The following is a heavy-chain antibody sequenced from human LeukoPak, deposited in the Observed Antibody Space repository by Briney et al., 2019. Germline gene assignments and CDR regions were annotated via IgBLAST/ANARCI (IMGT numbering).Heavy chain of an antibody. CDR2: IYYSGST. Sequence: SSETLSLTCTVSGYSISSGYYWSWIRQPPGKGLEWIGYIYYSGSTNYNPSLKSRVTISVDTSKNQFSLKLSSVTAADTAVYYCARAGVGADHFDYWGQGTLVTVSS. CDR3: ARAGVGADHFDY. V-gene: IGHV4-61*01. D-gene: IGHD1-26*01. J-gene: IGHJ4*02. CDR1: GYSISSGYY.